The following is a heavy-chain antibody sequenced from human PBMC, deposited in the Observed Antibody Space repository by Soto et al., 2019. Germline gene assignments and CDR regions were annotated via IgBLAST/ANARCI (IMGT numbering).Heavy chain of an antibody. CDR2: IGYSGAT. J-gene: IGHJ5*02. D-gene: IGHD2-15*01. CDR3: ARGGASSKWFAP. V-gene: IGHV4-31*03. CDR1: GGSITSGGSF. Sequence: SETLSLTCTVSGGSITSGGSFWSWIRQHPGKGPEWIAFIGYSGATSYNPSLASRVTISADTYKSQFSLNLRSVTAADTAVYYCARGGASSKWFAPWGQGTLVTVYS.